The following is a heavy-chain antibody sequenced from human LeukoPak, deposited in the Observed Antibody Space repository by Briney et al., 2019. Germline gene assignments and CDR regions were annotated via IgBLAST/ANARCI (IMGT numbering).Heavy chain of an antibody. V-gene: IGHV4-59*01. Sequence: ASGTLSLTCTVSSGSISPYYWSWVRQPPGKGLEWIGNIYYSGSTDSNPSLKSRVTFSVDTSKNQFSLKLSSVTAADTAMYYCARGQRGLPFWGQGTLVTVSP. CDR3: ARGQRGLPF. D-gene: IGHD3/OR15-3a*01. CDR2: IYYSGST. J-gene: IGHJ4*02. CDR1: SGSISPYY.